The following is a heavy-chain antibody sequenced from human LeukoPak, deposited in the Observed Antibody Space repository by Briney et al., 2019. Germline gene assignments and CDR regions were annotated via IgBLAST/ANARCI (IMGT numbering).Heavy chain of an antibody. CDR2: ISSSSSTSI. CDR3: ARNGYNWAYDY. D-gene: IGHD5-24*01. J-gene: IGHJ4*02. Sequence: GGSLRLSCAAAGFTFSDYYMSWIRQAPGKGLELVSYISSSSSTSIYYADFVKGRFTISRDNAKNSLYLQMSSLRAEDTAVYYCARNGYNWAYDYWGQGTLVTVSS. CDR1: GFTFSDYY. V-gene: IGHV3-11*01.